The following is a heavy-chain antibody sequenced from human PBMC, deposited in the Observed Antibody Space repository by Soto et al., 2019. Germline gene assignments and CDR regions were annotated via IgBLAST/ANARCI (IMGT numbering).Heavy chain of an antibody. J-gene: IGHJ5*02. D-gene: IGHD3-10*01. Sequence: QVQLVQSGAEVKKPGASVKVSCKASGYTFTSYYMHWVRQAPGQGLEWMGIINPSGGSTSYAQKFQGRVTMTRDTSTSTVYMELSSLGSEDTAVYYCARDRVDYGSGSTYNWFDPWGQGTLVTVSS. V-gene: IGHV1-46*01. CDR2: INPSGGST. CDR3: ARDRVDYGSGSTYNWFDP. CDR1: GYTFTSYY.